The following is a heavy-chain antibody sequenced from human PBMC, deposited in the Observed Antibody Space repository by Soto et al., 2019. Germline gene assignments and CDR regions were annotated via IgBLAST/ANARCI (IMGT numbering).Heavy chain of an antibody. D-gene: IGHD6-13*01. CDR1: GFTFSSYG. Sequence: TGGSLRLSCAASGFTFSSYGMHWVLQAPDKGLEWVAVISYDGSNKYYADSVKGRFTISRDNSKNTLYLQMNSLRAEDTAVYYCAKDRLAAAGPFFYGMDVWGQGTTVTVSS. CDR3: AKDRLAAAGPFFYGMDV. V-gene: IGHV3-30*18. J-gene: IGHJ6*02. CDR2: ISYDGSNK.